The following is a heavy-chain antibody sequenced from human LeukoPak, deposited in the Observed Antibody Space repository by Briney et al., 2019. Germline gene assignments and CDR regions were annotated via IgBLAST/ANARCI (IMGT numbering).Heavy chain of an antibody. V-gene: IGHV1-18*01. Sequence: ASVKVSCKASGYTFTSYGISWVRQAPGQGLEWMGWISAYNGNTNYAQKLQGRVTMTTDTSTRTAYMELRSLRSDDTAVYYCARVSRRDGYNAPGYWGQGTLVTVSS. J-gene: IGHJ4*02. CDR2: ISAYNGNT. CDR3: ARVSRRDGYNAPGY. CDR1: GYTFTSYG. D-gene: IGHD5-24*01.